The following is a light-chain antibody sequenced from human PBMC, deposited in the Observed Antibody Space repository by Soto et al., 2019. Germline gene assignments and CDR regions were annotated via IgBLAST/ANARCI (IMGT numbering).Light chain of an antibody. J-gene: IGLJ1*01. V-gene: IGLV2-14*01. CDR3: FSHRGGDSHV. CDR2: GVT. Sequence: QSVLTQPASVSGSPGQSITISCTGTSSDVGAYNYVSWYQQYPGKAPKLMIYGVTNRPSGVSNRFSGSKTGNTASLTISGLQAEDEADYYCFSHRGGDSHVFGTGTKVT. CDR1: SSDVGAYNY.